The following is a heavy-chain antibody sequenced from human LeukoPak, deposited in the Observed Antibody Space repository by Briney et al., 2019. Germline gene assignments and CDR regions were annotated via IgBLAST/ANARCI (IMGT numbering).Heavy chain of an antibody. CDR1: GFSVSNNH. CDR3: ASLDY. J-gene: IGHJ4*02. Sequence: GGSLRLSCAASGFSVSNNHMSWVRQAPGKGLVWVSSINSDGSSTSYADSVKGRFTISRDNAKNTLYLQMNTLRAEDTAVYYCASLDYWGQGTPVTVSS. CDR2: INSDGSST. V-gene: IGHV3-74*01.